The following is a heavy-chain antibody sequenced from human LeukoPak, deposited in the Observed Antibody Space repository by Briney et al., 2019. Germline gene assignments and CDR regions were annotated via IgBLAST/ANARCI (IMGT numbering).Heavy chain of an antibody. D-gene: IGHD5-12*01. CDR2: IYTSGST. J-gene: IGHJ4*02. V-gene: IGHV4-59*10. CDR1: GGSFSGYY. CDR3: ARGRYSGYDDDGSGWYFDY. Sequence: SETLSLTCAVYGGSFSGYYWSWIRQPAGKGLEWIGRIYTSGSTNYNPSLKSRVTISVDTSKNQFSLKLSSVTAADTAVYYCARGRYSGYDDDGSGWYFDYWGQGTLVTVSS.